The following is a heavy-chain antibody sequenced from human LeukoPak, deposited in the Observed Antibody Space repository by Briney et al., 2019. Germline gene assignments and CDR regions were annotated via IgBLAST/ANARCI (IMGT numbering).Heavy chain of an antibody. CDR3: ARGRSQAPYCSGGSCYFDP. D-gene: IGHD2-15*01. CDR1: GYTFTSYD. CDR2: MTPNSGNT. V-gene: IGHV1-8*01. Sequence: GASVKVSCKASGYTFTSYDINWVRQATGQGLEWMGWMTPNSGNTGYAQKFQGRVTMTRNTSISTAYMELSSLRSEDTAVYYCARGRSQAPYCSGGSCYFDPWGQGTLVTVSS. J-gene: IGHJ5*02.